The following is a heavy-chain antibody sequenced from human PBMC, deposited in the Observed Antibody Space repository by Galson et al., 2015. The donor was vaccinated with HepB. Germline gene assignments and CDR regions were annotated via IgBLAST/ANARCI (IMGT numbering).Heavy chain of an antibody. CDR2: ISGSGGST. CDR1: GFTFSSYA. Sequence: SLRLSCAASGFTFSSYAMSWVRQAPGKGLEWVSAISGSGGSTYYADSVKGRFTISRDNSKNTLYLQMNSLRAEDTAVYYCAREPVVPGTIDFDYWGREPWSPSPQ. J-gene: IGHJ4*02. V-gene: IGHV3-23*01. D-gene: IGHD4-23*01. CDR3: AREPVVPGTIDFDY.